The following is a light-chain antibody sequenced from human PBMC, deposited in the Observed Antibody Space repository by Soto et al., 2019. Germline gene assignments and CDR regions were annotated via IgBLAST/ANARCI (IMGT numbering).Light chain of an antibody. CDR2: DVS. V-gene: IGLV2-11*01. Sequence: QSALTQPRSVSGSPGQSVTISCTGTSSDVGGYNYVSWYQQNPGKAPKLMIYDVSKRPSGVSDRFSGSKSANTASLIISGLQAEDEADYYCQSYDSGLTGTVFGTGTKLTVL. J-gene: IGLJ1*01. CDR3: QSYDSGLTGTV. CDR1: SSDVGGYNY.